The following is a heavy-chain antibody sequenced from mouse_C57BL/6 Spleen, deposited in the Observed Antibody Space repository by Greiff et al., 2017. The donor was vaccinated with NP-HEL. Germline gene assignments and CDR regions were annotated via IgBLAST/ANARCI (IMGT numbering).Heavy chain of an antibody. CDR2: INPNNGGT. Sequence: EVQLQQSGPELVKPGASVKISCKASGYTFTDYYMNWVKQSHGKSLEWIGDINPNNGGTSYNQKFKGKATLTVDKSSSTAYMELRSLTSEDSAVYYCARPLGYGAMDYWGQGTSVTVSS. CDR3: ARPLGYGAMDY. D-gene: IGHD1-1*01. CDR1: GYTFTDYY. J-gene: IGHJ4*01. V-gene: IGHV1-26*01.